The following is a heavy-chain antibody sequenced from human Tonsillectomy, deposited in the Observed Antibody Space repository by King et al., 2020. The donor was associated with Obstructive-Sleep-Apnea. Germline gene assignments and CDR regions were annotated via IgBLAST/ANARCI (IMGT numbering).Heavy chain of an antibody. CDR2: ISSSGSVR. Sequence: VQLVESGGGLVRPGGSLRLSCAASGFTFSDYYMSWIRQAPGKGLEWVSYISSSGSVRYYADSVKGRFTISGDNAKNSLYLQTNSLRAEDTAVYYCARDRDCSTTSCPLHYWGQGTLVTVSS. J-gene: IGHJ4*02. D-gene: IGHD2-2*01. V-gene: IGHV3-11*01. CDR3: ARDRDCSTTSCPLHY. CDR1: GFTFSDYY.